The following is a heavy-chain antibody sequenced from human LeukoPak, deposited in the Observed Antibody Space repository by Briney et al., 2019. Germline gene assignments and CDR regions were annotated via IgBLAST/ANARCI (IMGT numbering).Heavy chain of an antibody. CDR3: ARCWSSDYYYYMDV. CDR2: IYTSGST. D-gene: IGHD6-6*01. CDR1: GGSISSYY. Sequence: SETLSLTCTGSGGSISSYYWSWIRQPPGKGLEWIGYIYTSGSTNYNPSLKSRVTISVDTSKNQFSLKLSSVTAADTAVYYCARCWSSDYYYYMDVWGKGTTVTVSS. J-gene: IGHJ6*03. V-gene: IGHV4-4*09.